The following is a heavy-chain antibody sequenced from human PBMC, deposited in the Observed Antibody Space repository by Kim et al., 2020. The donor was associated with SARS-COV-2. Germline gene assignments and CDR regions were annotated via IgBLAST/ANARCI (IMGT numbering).Heavy chain of an antibody. CDR2: IYYSGST. J-gene: IGHJ5*02. D-gene: IGHD6-13*01. V-gene: IGHV4-59*13. Sequence: SETLSLTCTVSGGSMSSYYWSWIRQPPGKGLELIGYIYYSGSTNYNPSLKSRVTISVDTSKNQFSLKLTSVTAADTAVYYCARSNSALGYSSSWYWFDPWGQGTLVTVSS. CDR3: ARSNSALGYSSSWYWFDP. CDR1: GGSMSSYY.